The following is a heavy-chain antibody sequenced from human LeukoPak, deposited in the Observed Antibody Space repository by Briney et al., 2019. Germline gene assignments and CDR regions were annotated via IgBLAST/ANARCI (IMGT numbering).Heavy chain of an antibody. D-gene: IGHD3-3*01. CDR3: VRVSPLTIFGVVIRVPADY. CDR1: GYTFTGYY. J-gene: IGHJ4*02. Sequence: ASVKVSCKASGYTFTGYYMHWVRQAPGQGLEWMGWINPNSGGTNYAQKFQGRVTMTRDTSISTAYMELSRLRSDDTAVYYCVRVSPLTIFGVVIRVPADYWGQGTLVTVSS. V-gene: IGHV1-2*02. CDR2: INPNSGGT.